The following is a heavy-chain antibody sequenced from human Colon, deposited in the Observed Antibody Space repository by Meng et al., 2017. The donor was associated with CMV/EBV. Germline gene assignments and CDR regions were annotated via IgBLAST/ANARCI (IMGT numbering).Heavy chain of an antibody. CDR2: MSTIGDT. V-gene: IGHV4-39*06. D-gene: IGHD3-16*01. CDR3: ATFGGGWDLP. Sequence: EAGPDLGGPSATPSPTCDSSGGSVSSTPYNGGRVRHPPGKGLEWIGSMSTIGDTNTTPSLKSRFPMSIATPKNPFPLSLTSLTAAETAFYYCATFGGGWDLPWGQGTLVTVSS. J-gene: IGHJ5*02. CDR1: GGSVSSTPYN.